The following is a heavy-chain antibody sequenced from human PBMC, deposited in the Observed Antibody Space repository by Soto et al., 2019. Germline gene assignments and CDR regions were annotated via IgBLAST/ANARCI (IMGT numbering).Heavy chain of an antibody. Sequence: QVQLVQSGAEVKKPGSSVKVSCKASGGTFSSYTISWVRQAPGQGLEWMGRIIPILGIANYAQKFQGRVTITADKSMSTAYMELSSLRSEDTAVYYCAGRAVAGTENAFDIWGQGTMVTVSS. CDR3: AGRAVAGTENAFDI. J-gene: IGHJ3*02. CDR1: GGTFSSYT. V-gene: IGHV1-69*02. D-gene: IGHD6-19*01. CDR2: IIPILGIA.